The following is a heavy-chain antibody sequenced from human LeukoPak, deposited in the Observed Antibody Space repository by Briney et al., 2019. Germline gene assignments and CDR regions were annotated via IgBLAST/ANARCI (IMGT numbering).Heavy chain of an antibody. CDR1: GFTFSNAW. D-gene: IGHD3-10*01. CDR2: IKSKSDGGTT. V-gene: IGHV3-15*01. CDR3: TTKNADGSGSYYGQDGRPFDF. J-gene: IGHJ4*02. Sequence: GGSLRLSCAASGFTFSNAWMSWVRQAPGKGLEWVGRIKSKSDGGTTDYAAPVKGRFTISRDDSKNTLDLQMISLKTEDTAVYYCTTKNADGSGSYYGQDGRPFDFWGQGTLVTVSS.